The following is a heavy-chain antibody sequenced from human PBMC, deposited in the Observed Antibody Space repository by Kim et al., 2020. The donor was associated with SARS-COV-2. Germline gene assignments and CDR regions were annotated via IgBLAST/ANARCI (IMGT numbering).Heavy chain of an antibody. CDR2: IGPNGDAT. J-gene: IGHJ4*01. V-gene: IGHV3-64*01. CDR3: VRGYNFAYDF. CDR1: GFTFSNYY. Sequence: GALRLSCAASGFTFSNYYMHWVRQAPGKGLEFVAAIGPNGDATYYANSVKGRFTISRDNSKNALWLQVGSLGPEDMAIYYCVRGYNFAYDFWGQGNLVTVSA. D-gene: IGHD5-12*01.